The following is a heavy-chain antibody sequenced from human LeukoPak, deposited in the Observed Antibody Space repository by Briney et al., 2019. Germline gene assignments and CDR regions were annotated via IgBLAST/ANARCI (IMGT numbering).Heavy chain of an antibody. D-gene: IGHD3-10*01. CDR2: IWYDGSNE. CDR1: GFTFSSYG. V-gene: IGHV3-33*01. Sequence: PGRSLRLSCAASGFTFSSYGMHWVRQAPGKGLEWVAVIWYDGSNEYYADSVKGRFTISRDNSKNTLYLQMNSLRAEDTAVYYCARDLYYYGSGSYSSIDYWGQGTLVTVSS. J-gene: IGHJ4*02. CDR3: ARDLYYYGSGSYSSIDY.